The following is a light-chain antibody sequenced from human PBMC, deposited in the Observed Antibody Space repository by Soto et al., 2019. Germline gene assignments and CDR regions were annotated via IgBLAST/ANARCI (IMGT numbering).Light chain of an antibody. CDR1: QSVSSN. CDR2: GAS. Sequence: IVLTQSPATLSVYPGERATLSCRASQSVSSNLAWYQQKPGQAPRLLIYGASTRATGIPARFSGSGSGTEFTLTISSLQSEDFAVYYCQHYNNWPLTFGGGTKVDIK. J-gene: IGKJ4*01. CDR3: QHYNNWPLT. V-gene: IGKV3-15*01.